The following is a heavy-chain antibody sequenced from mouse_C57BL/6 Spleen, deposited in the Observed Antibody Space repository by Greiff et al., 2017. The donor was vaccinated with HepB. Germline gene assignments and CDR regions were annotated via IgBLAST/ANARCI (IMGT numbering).Heavy chain of an antibody. V-gene: IGHV1-85*01. CDR2: IYPRDGST. D-gene: IGHD3-2*02. CDR1: GYTFTSYD. Sequence: QVQLQQSGPELVKPGASVKLSCKASGYTFTSYDINWVKQRPGQGLEWIGWIYPRDGSTKYNEKFKGKATLTVDTSSSTAYMELHSLTSEDSAVYFCARQVGQLRLRGYFDYWGQGTTLTVSS. CDR3: ARQVGQLRLRGYFDY. J-gene: IGHJ2*01.